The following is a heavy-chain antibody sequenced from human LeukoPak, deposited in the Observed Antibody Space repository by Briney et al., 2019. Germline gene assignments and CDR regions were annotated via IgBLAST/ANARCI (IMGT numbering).Heavy chain of an antibody. D-gene: IGHD3-22*01. V-gene: IGHV3-21*01. CDR2: ISGYSTYI. CDR3: ARDSFAGYDSSGYSSYDY. CDR1: GFTFSDYS. Sequence: PGGSLRCSGAASGFTFSDYSLNWVRHAPGKGLKGISFISGYSTYIYYADSLKGRFTISRDNAKNSLYLQMNSLRAEDTAVYYCARDSFAGYDSSGYSSYDYWGQGTLVTVSS. J-gene: IGHJ4*02.